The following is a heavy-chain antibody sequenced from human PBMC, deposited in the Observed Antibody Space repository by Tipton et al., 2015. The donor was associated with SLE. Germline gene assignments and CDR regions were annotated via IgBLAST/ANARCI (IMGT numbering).Heavy chain of an antibody. D-gene: IGHD6-6*01. J-gene: IGHJ4*02. CDR3: AREMGGYSRSSSFDY. CDR2: ISAYNGNT. V-gene: IGHV1-18*04. CDR1: GYTFTSYG. Sequence: QLVQSGAEVKKPGASVKVSCKASGYTFTSYGISWVRQAPGQGLEWMGWISAYNGNTNYAQKFQGRVTITADKSTSTAYMELSSLRSEDTAVYYCAREMGGYSRSSSFDYWGQVALGTVSS.